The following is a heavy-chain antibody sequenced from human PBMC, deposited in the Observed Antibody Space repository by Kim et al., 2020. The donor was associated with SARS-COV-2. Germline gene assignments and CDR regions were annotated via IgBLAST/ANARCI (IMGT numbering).Heavy chain of an antibody. D-gene: IGHD6-19*01. V-gene: IGHV3-30*04. J-gene: IGHJ4*02. CDR1: GFTFSSYA. Sequence: GGSLRLSCAASGFTFSSYAMHWVRQAPGKGLEWVAVISYDGSNKHYADSVKGRFTISRDNSKNTLYLQMNSLRAEDTAVYYCARDRDSSGWIDYWGQGTLITVSS. CDR3: ARDRDSSGWIDY. CDR2: ISYDGSNK.